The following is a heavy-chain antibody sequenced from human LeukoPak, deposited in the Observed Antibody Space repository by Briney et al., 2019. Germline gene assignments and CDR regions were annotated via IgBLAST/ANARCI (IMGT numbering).Heavy chain of an antibody. Sequence: SETLSPTCAAYGWTLSGYYRSWIRQPPGKGLEWIGYIYYSGSTNYNPSLKSRVTISVDTSKNQFSLKLSSVTAADTAVYYCARGGWFGELLLAYWGQGTLVTVSS. CDR3: ARGGWFGELLLAY. CDR2: IYYSGST. J-gene: IGHJ4*02. D-gene: IGHD3-10*01. V-gene: IGHV4-59*01. CDR1: GWTLSGYY.